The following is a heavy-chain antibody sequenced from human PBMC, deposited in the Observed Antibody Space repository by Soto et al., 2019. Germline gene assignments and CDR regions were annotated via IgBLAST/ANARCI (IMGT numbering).Heavy chain of an antibody. CDR3: AKGSSSVYYYYYGMDV. D-gene: IGHD6-6*01. CDR1: GFNFRAYG. J-gene: IGHJ6*02. Sequence: QVQLVESGGGVVQPGRSLRLSCAASGFNFRAYGMHWVRQAPGKGLQWVAVMSSDASNKYYADSVKGRFTISRDNSQNTLYLQMNSLRPEDTGVYYCAKGSSSVYYYYYGMDVWGQGTTVTVSS. V-gene: IGHV3-30*18. CDR2: MSSDASNK.